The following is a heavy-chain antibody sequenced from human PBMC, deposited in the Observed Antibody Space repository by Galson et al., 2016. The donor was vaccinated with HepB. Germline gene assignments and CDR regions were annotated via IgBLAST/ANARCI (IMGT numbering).Heavy chain of an antibody. Sequence: CAISGDSVSTNSVTWNWLRQSPSRGLEWLGRTYYRSKWNSDYVLSVKSRITINSDTSKNTLYLQMNSLRAEDTAVYYCTRVFRGYHYDGSGSLWGQGTLVTVSS. CDR1: GDSVSTNSVT. CDR2: TYYRSKWNS. J-gene: IGHJ4*02. CDR3: TRVFRGYHYDGSGSL. V-gene: IGHV6-1*01. D-gene: IGHD3-22*01.